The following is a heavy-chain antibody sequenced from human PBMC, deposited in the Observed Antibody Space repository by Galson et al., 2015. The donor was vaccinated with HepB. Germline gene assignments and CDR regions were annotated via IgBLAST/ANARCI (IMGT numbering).Heavy chain of an antibody. CDR1: GYTFIDYW. CDR3: ARRHSRFDSRGSVGFDY. V-gene: IGHV5-51*01. Sequence: QSGAEVKKPGESLRISCDASGYTFIDYWIGWVRQMPGKGLDWMGIIDPFDSDATYSPSFEGQVTISVDTSTTTAYLQWSSLGASDTAIYYCARRHSRFDSRGSVGFDYWGQGTLVTVSS. J-gene: IGHJ4*02. CDR2: IDPFDSDA. D-gene: IGHD6-19*01.